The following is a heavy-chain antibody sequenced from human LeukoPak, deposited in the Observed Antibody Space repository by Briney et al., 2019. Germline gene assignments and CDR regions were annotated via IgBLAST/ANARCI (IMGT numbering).Heavy chain of an antibody. Sequence: ASVKVSRKASGYTFTSYDINWVRQATGQGLEWMGWMNPNSGNTGYAQKFQGRVTMTRNTSISTAYMELSSLRSEDTAVYYCARGRRYSSSWYLNWFDPWGQGTLVTVSS. CDR1: GYTFTSYD. J-gene: IGHJ5*02. D-gene: IGHD6-13*01. V-gene: IGHV1-8*01. CDR3: ARGRRYSSSWYLNWFDP. CDR2: MNPNSGNT.